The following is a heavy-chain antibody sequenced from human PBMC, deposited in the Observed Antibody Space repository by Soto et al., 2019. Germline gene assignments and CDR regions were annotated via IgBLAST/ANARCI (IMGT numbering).Heavy chain of an antibody. CDR1: GFTFSSYA. CDR3: AKYGVLGYCSSTSCYMDV. D-gene: IGHD2-2*01. CDR2: ISGSGGST. V-gene: IGHV3-23*01. Sequence: GGSLRLSCAASGFTFSSYAMSWVRQAPGKGLEWVSAISGSGGSTYYADSVKGRFTISRDNSKNTLYLQMNSLRAEDTAVYYCAKYGVLGYCSSTSCYMDVWGKGTTVTVSS. J-gene: IGHJ6*03.